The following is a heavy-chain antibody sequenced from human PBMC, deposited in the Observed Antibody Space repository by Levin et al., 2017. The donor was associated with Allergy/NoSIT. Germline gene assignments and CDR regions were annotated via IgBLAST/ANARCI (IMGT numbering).Heavy chain of an antibody. D-gene: IGHD5-24*01. J-gene: IGHJ4*02. CDR1: GFTFKTSN. CDR3: ARGMRDGYNFLYY. Sequence: GESLKISCAASGFTFKTSNMNWVRQAPGKGLQWVSYISPSSSTIYYADSVQGRFTISRDNAKNSLYLQMNSLRDEDTAVYYCARGMRDGYNFLYYWGQGTLVTVSS. CDR2: ISPSSSTI. V-gene: IGHV3-48*02.